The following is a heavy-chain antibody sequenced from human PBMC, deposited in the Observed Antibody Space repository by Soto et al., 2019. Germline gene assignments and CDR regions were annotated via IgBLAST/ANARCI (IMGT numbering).Heavy chain of an antibody. V-gene: IGHV3-72*01. CDR1: GFTFSDHY. D-gene: IGHD3-3*01. J-gene: IGHJ4*02. CDR3: ARPRGYDFDYFDY. CDR2: TRNKANSYTT. Sequence: PGGSLRLSCAASGFTFSDHYMDWVRQAPGKGLEWVGRTRNKANSYTTEYAASVKGRFTISRDDSKNSLYLQMNSLKTEDTAVYYCARPRGYDFDYFDYWGQGTLVTVSS.